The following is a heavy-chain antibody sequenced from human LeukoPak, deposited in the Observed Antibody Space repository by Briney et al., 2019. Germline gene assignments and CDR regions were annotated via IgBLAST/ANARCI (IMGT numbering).Heavy chain of an antibody. CDR2: ISYDGSNK. J-gene: IGHJ4*02. CDR3: ARERDYYGSGSLIDY. CDR1: GFTFSSYG. V-gene: IGHV3-30*03. Sequence: PGGSLRLSCAASGFTFSSYGMHWVRQAPGKGLEWVAVISYDGSNKYYADSVKGRFTISRDNAKNSLYLQMNSLRAEDTAVYYCARERDYYGSGSLIDYWGQGTLVTVSS. D-gene: IGHD3-10*01.